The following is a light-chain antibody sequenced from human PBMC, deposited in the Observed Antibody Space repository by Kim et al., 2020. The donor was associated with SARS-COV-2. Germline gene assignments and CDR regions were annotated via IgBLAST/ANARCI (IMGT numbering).Light chain of an antibody. J-gene: IGLJ2*01. Sequence: SYELTQPPSVSVSPGQTASITCSGAKLGDKYACWYQQKPGQSPVLVIYQDSKRPSGIPERFSGSNSGNTATLTISGTQAMDEADYYCQAWDSSIVVFCGG. CDR1: KLGDKY. CDR2: QDS. V-gene: IGLV3-1*01. CDR3: QAWDSSIVV.